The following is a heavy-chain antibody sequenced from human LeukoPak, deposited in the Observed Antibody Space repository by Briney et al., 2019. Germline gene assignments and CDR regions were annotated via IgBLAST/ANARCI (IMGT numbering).Heavy chain of an antibody. D-gene: IGHD6-6*01. V-gene: IGHV1-18*01. CDR2: ISDYNGNK. CDR1: GSIFTSYG. J-gene: IGHJ4*02. CDR3: ARVNPGHFLEYSSSIHFDY. Sequence: PGAALEISCEGTGSIFTSYGISWVRQAPGQGLEWMGWISDYNGNKNYAQTLQGRVTMTTDISTSTAYMELRSLRSDDTAVYYCARVNPGHFLEYSSSIHFDYWGQGTLVTVSS.